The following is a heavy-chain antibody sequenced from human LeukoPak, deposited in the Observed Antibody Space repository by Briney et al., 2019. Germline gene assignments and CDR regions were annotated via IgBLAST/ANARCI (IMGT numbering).Heavy chain of an antibody. CDR2: ISGSGVST. CDR3: AREVENTSGWYSHFDY. J-gene: IGHJ4*02. Sequence: GGSLRLSCAASGFTFSSTGMSWVRQAPGKGLEWVSAISGSGVSTYYADSVKGRFTISRDYSKNTLYLQMNSLRAEDTAVYYCAREVENTSGWYSHFDYWGQGTLVTVSS. CDR1: GFTFSSTG. V-gene: IGHV3-23*01. D-gene: IGHD6-19*01.